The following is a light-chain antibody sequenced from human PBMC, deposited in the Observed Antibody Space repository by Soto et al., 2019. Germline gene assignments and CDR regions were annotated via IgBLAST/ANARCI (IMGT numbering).Light chain of an antibody. CDR2: LNSDGSH. Sequence: QSVLTQSPSASASLGASVNLTCTLSSGHSSNAIAWHQQQPEKGPRYLMKLNSDGSHSKGDGIPDRFSGSSSGAERYLTISSLQSEDEADYYCQTWGTGIVVFGGGTQLTVL. V-gene: IGLV4-69*01. J-gene: IGLJ2*01. CDR3: QTWGTGIVV. CDR1: SGHSSNA.